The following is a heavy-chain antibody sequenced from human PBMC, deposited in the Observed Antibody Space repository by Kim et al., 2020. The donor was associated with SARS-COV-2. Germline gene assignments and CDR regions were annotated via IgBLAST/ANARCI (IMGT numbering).Heavy chain of an antibody. CDR3: AKDRREWLSYYYYYYMDV. CDR2: ISWNSGSI. D-gene: IGHD3-3*01. V-gene: IGHV3-9*01. Sequence: WASVISWNSGSIGYADSVKGRFTISRDNAKNSLYLQMNSLRAEDTALYYCAKDRREWLSYYYYYYMDVWGKGTTVTVSS. J-gene: IGHJ6*03.